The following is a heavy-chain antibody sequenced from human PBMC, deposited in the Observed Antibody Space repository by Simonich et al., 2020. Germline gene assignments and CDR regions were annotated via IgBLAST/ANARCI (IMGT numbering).Heavy chain of an antibody. V-gene: IGHV1-18*01. CDR1: GYTFTSYG. CDR2: SSANNGNT. Sequence: QVQLVQSGAEVKKPGASVKVSCKASGYTFTSYGISWVRQAPGQGLEWMGRSSANNGNTTYAQKPQGRVTMTTDTATSTAYMEQRSLRSDDTAGYYCARASRGTWWYYYFDYWGQGTLVTVSS. CDR3: ARASRGTWWYYYFDY. D-gene: IGHD2-15*01. J-gene: IGHJ4*02.